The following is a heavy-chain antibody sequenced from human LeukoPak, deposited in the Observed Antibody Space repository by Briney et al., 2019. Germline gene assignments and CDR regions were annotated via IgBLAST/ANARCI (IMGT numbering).Heavy chain of an antibody. J-gene: IGHJ4*02. CDR3: ARQGSVLMVYAIDY. Sequence: SETLSLTCTVSGGSISSYYWSWIRQPPGKGLEWIGYIYYSGSTNYNPSLKSRVTISVDTSKNQFSLKLSSVTAADTAVYYCARQGSVLMVYAIDYWGQRTLVTVSS. CDR1: GGSISSYY. D-gene: IGHD2-8*01. V-gene: IGHV4-59*08. CDR2: IYYSGST.